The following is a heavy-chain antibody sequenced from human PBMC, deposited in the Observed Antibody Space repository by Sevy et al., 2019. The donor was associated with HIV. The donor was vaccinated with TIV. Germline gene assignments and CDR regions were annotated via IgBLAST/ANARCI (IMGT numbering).Heavy chain of an antibody. CDR3: ARDSGNYPYYFDY. CDR1: GGSISGGNYC. D-gene: IGHD1-26*01. CDR2: IHYSGTT. J-gene: IGHJ4*01. V-gene: IGHV4-61*01. Sequence: SETLSLTWTVSGGSISGGNYCWSWIRQSPGKGLEWIGYIHYSGTTNYNPSLKSRVTISVDTSKNQFSLKLRSVTAADTAVYYCARDSGNYPYYFDYWGQGTLVTVSS.